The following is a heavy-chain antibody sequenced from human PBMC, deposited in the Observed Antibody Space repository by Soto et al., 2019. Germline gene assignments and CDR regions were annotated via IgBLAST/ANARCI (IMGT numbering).Heavy chain of an antibody. CDR1: GITLSNAW. V-gene: IGHV3-15*01. J-gene: IGHJ6*02. CDR2: IKSITDGGTT. CDR3: TTDSADIVVVPATFGMDV. D-gene: IGHD2-2*01. Sequence: GGSLRLSCAASGITLSNAWMTWVRQAPGKGLEWVGRIKSITDGGTTDYAAPVKGRFTISRDDSKDTLYLQMNNLRTEDTAVYHCTTDSADIVVVPATFGMDVWGQGTTVTVSS.